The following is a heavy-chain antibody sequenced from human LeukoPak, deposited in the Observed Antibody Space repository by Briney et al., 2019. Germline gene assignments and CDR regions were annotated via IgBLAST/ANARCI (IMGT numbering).Heavy chain of an antibody. Sequence: SETLSLTCAVYGGSFSGYYWSWIRQPPGKGLEWIGEINHSGSTNYNPSLKSRATISVDTSKNQFSLKLRSVTDADTAVYYCAKRRTYLRYFDWFPPGPFDYWGQGTLVTVSS. D-gene: IGHD3-9*01. V-gene: IGHV4-34*01. J-gene: IGHJ4*02. CDR2: INHSGST. CDR1: GGSFSGYY. CDR3: AKRRTYLRYFDWFPPGPFDY.